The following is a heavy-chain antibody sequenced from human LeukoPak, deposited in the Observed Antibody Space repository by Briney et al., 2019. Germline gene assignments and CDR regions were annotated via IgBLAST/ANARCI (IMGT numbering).Heavy chain of an antibody. CDR3: STNQALDI. CDR2: IKRIADGGPT. CDR1: GITFSNVW. Sequence: NPGGSLRLSCAASGITFSNVWMSWVRQVPGKGLEWVGRIKRIADGGPTDYAAPVKGRFTISRDDSKNTLYLQMNSLKIEDTAVYYCSTNQALDIWGQGTKVTVSS. V-gene: IGHV3-15*01. J-gene: IGHJ3*02.